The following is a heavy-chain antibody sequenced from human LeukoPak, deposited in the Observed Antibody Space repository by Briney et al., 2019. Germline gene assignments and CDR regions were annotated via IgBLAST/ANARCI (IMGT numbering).Heavy chain of an antibody. D-gene: IGHD3-22*01. CDR3: SKGYDCSGFYYGSNYFDY. CDR1: GDSVSSNSAA. J-gene: IGHJ4*02. Sequence: SQTLSLTCAISGDSVSSNSAAWNWIRQSPSRGLEWLGRTYYRSKWYNDYAVSVKSRITINPDTSKKQFSLQLNSVTPEDTAVYFCSKGYDCSGFYYGSNYFDYWGQGTLVTVSS. V-gene: IGHV6-1*01. CDR2: TYYRSKWYN.